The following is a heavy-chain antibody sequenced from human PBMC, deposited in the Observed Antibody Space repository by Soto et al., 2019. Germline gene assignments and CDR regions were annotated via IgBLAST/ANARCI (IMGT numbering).Heavy chain of an antibody. V-gene: IGHV1-69*01. Sequence: QVQLVQSGAEVRKTGSSVKVSCRAYGVTFTTHEFSWVRQAPGQGPEWMGGITPIFGTPKYAQKIQSRVTITADESTSTVYMELRSLRSDDTAVYYCARDQYRHGSGTYYVTGWDHWGQGTLVTVSS. CDR1: GVTFTTHE. D-gene: IGHD3-10*01. J-gene: IGHJ4*02. CDR2: ITPIFGTP. CDR3: ARDQYRHGSGTYYVTGWDH.